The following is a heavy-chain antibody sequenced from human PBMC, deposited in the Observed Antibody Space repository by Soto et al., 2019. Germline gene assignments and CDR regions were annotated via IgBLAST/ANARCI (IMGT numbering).Heavy chain of an antibody. Sequence: SVKVSCKASGGTFSSYAISWVRQAPGQGLEWMGGIIPIFGTANYAQKFQGRVTITADESTSTAYMELSSLRSEDTAVYYCARVVDTAMVFSHNWFDPWGQGTLVTVPS. CDR3: ARVVDTAMVFSHNWFDP. D-gene: IGHD5-18*01. V-gene: IGHV1-69*13. CDR1: GGTFSSYA. J-gene: IGHJ5*02. CDR2: IIPIFGTA.